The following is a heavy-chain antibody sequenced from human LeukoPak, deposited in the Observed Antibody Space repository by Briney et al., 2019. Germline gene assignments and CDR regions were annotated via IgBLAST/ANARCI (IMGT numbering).Heavy chain of an antibody. CDR2: ISGRGDST. D-gene: IGHD6-13*01. CDR3: AKAHSSSWYYFGD. V-gene: IGHV3-23*01. Sequence: PGGSLRLSCAASGFTFRNYAMSWVRQAPGKGLEWVSVISGRGDSTHYADSVEGRFTISRDNSKNTLYMQMNSLRAEDTAAYYCAKAHSSSWYYFGDWGQGARVTVSS. CDR1: GFTFRNYA. J-gene: IGHJ4*02.